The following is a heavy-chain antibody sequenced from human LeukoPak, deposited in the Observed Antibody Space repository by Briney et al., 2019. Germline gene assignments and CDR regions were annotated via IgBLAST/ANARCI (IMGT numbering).Heavy chain of an antibody. J-gene: IGHJ4*02. CDR3: ARSSGSYASFDY. Sequence: PGGSLRLSCTGSGFTFSSYNMNWVRQAPGKGLEWVSYITSSSTTIYYVDSVQGRFTISRDNAKNSLYLQMNSLRAEDTAVYYCARSSGSYASFDYWGQGTLVTVSS. CDR2: ITSSSTTI. D-gene: IGHD1-26*01. CDR1: GFTFSSYN. V-gene: IGHV3-48*01.